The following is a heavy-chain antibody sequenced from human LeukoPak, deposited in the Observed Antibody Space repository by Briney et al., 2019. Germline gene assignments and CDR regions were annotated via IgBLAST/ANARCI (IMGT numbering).Heavy chain of an antibody. J-gene: IGHJ3*01. CDR3: ARVDGWGMAPFS. CDR1: GGSIGSYY. CDR2: IYYSGST. D-gene: IGHD3-10*01. Sequence: SETLSLTCTVSGGSIGSYYWSWIRQPPGKGLEWIGYIYYSGSTNYNPSLKSRVTISVDTSKNQFSLKLSSVTAAETAVYYCARVDGWGMAPFSWGQGTMVTVSS. V-gene: IGHV4-59*01.